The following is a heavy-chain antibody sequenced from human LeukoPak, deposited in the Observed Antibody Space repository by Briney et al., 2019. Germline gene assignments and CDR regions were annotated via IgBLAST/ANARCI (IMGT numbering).Heavy chain of an antibody. CDR2: IYTSGST. CDR3: ARGISSGPYYFDS. Sequence: PSETLSLTCTVSGGSISSGSGYWNWIRQPAGKGLEWIGRIYTSGSTNYNPSLKSRVTISVDTSKSQFSLKLSSVTAADTAVYYCARGISSGPYYFDSWGQGTLVTVSS. CDR1: GGSISSGSGY. J-gene: IGHJ4*02. V-gene: IGHV4-61*02. D-gene: IGHD5-18*01.